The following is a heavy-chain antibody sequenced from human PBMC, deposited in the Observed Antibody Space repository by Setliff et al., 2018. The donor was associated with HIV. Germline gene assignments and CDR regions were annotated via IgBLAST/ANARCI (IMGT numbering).Heavy chain of an antibody. CDR3: ANSYFDWLPFDY. J-gene: IGHJ4*02. CDR2: ISGSGGTT. CDR1: GFTFSSYN. V-gene: IGHV3-23*01. Sequence: PGGSLRLSCAASGFTFSSYNMGWVRRAPGKGLEWVSSISGSGGTTYYADSVRGRFTISRDNSKNTLYLQMNSLRAEDTAVYYCANSYFDWLPFDYWGQGTLVTVSS. D-gene: IGHD3-9*01.